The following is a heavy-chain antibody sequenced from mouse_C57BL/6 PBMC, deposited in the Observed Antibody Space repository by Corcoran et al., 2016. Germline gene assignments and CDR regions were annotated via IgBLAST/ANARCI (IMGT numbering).Heavy chain of an antibody. J-gene: IGHJ2*01. V-gene: IGHV1-26*01. Sequence: EVQLQQSGPELVKPGASAKISCKASGYTFTDYYMHWVKQSHGKSLEWIGDINPNNGGTSYNQKFKGKATLTVDKSSSTAYMELRSLTSEDSAVYYCARGTTVYYFDYWGQGTTLTVSS. CDR3: ARGTTVYYFDY. D-gene: IGHD1-1*01. CDR1: GYTFTDYY. CDR2: INPNNGGT.